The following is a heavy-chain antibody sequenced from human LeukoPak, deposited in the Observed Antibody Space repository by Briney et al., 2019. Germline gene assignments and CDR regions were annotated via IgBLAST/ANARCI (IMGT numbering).Heavy chain of an antibody. Sequence: PGGPLRLSCAASGFTLSSYGMPWVRQAPGKGLEWGGCIKLKTVVGTTDYAAPVKATSTISREDSKNTLYLQMYSLKTEDTAVYYCTTDVGYSSSWYNFDYWGQGTLVTVSS. V-gene: IGHV3-15*01. CDR1: GFTLSSYG. CDR2: IKLKTVVGTT. CDR3: TTDVGYSSSWYNFDY. J-gene: IGHJ4*02. D-gene: IGHD6-13*01.